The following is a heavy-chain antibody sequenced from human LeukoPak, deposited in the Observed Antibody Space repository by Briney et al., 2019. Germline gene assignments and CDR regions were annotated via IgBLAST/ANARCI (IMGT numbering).Heavy chain of an antibody. V-gene: IGHV4-39*07. CDR1: GGSVSSGSYY. CDR3: ARLVDYDILTGYQNPDY. D-gene: IGHD3-9*01. Sequence: SETLSLTCTVSGGSVSSGSYYWSWIRQPPGKGLEWIGEINYSGSTNYNPSLKSRVTISIDTSKNQFSLRLSSVTAADTAVYYCARLVDYDILTGYQNPDYWGQGTLVTVSS. CDR2: INYSGST. J-gene: IGHJ4*02.